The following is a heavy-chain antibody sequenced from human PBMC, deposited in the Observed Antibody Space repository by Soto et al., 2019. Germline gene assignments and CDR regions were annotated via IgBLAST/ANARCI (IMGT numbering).Heavy chain of an antibody. V-gene: IGHV3-64D*06. J-gene: IGHJ6*02. CDR2: ISYDGGST. CDR1: EFTFSTYT. D-gene: IGHD2-8*01. Sequence: PGGSLRLSCAASEFTFSTYTMHWVRQAPGKGLQHVSAISYDGGSTYYTDSLKGRFTISRDNSKNTLYLQMTSLRPEDTAVYYCVKDDPPGTALMAHYGMDVWGQGTTVTVSS. CDR3: VKDDPPGTALMAHYGMDV.